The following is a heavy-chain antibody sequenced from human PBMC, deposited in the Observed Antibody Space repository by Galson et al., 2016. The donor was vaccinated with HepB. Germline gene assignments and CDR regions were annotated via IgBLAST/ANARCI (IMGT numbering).Heavy chain of an antibody. CDR1: GFTYSTYG. Sequence: SLRLSCAASGFTYSTYGMSWVRQAPGKGLEWVSGVSGSGSNTYYADSVKGRFTISRDNSKNTLYLQMTSLRAEDTDIHYCAKDDGWLASSWGQGTLVTVST. D-gene: IGHD6-19*01. J-gene: IGHJ5*02. CDR2: VSGSGSNT. CDR3: AKDDGWLASS. V-gene: IGHV3-23*01.